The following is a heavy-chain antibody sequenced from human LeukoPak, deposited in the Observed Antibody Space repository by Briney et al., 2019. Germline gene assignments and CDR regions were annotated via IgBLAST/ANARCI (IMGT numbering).Heavy chain of an antibody. Sequence: WASVKVSCKASGYTFTSYDINWVRQAPGQGLEWMGWMNPNSGNTGYAQKFQGRVTMTRNTSISTAYMELSSLRSEDTAVYYCARGLAPGYCSSTSCYGVGNWFDPWGQGTLVTVSS. J-gene: IGHJ5*02. D-gene: IGHD2-2*01. CDR2: MNPNSGNT. CDR3: ARGLAPGYCSSTSCYGVGNWFDP. CDR1: GYTFTSYD. V-gene: IGHV1-8*01.